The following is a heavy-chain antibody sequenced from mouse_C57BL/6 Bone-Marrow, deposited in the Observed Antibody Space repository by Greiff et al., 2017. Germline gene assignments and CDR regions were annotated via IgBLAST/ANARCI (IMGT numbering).Heavy chain of an antibody. V-gene: IGHV14-2*01. CDR3: PKSSRLYYYASYLGS. CDR1: GFNIKDYY. Sequence: EVQLQESGAELVKPGASVKLSCTASGFNIKDYYMHWVKQRTEQGLEWIGRIDPEDGETKYAPKFQGKATITADTSSNTAYLQLSSLTSEDAAVYYCPKSSRLYYYASYLGSWGQGTTLTVSS. CDR2: IDPEDGET. J-gene: IGHJ2*01. D-gene: IGHD1-1*01.